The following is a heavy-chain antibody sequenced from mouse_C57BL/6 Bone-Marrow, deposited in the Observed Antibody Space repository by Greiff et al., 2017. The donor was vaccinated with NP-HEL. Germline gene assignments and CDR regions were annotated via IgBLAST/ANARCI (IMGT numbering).Heavy chain of an antibody. CDR3: ADIYYGSSPFAY. CDR1: GYTFTSYG. D-gene: IGHD1-1*01. CDR2: IYPRSGNT. Sequence: QVQLQQSGAELARPGASVKLSCKASGYTFTSYGISWVKQRTGQGLEWIGEIYPRSGNTYYNEKFKGKATLTADKSSSTAYMELRSLTSEDSAVYFCADIYYGSSPFAYWSQGTLVTVSA. J-gene: IGHJ3*01. V-gene: IGHV1-81*01.